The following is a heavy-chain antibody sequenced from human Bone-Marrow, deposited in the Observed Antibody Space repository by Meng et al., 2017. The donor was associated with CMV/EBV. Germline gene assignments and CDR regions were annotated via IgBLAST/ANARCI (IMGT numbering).Heavy chain of an antibody. J-gene: IGHJ4*02. CDR2: IYYTGNT. D-gene: IGHD4-17*01. V-gene: IGHV4-59*01. CDR1: GGSISTYY. CDR3: AREGGYGDIDY. Sequence: SETLSLTCTVSGGSISTYYWSWIRQPPGRALEWIGYIYYTGNTKYNPSLESRVTITVDTSKNQFSLRLSSVNAADTAVYYCAREGGYGDIDYWGQGTLVTVSS.